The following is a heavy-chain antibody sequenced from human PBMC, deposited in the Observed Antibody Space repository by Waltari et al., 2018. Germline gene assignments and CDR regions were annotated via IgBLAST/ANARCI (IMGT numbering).Heavy chain of an antibody. CDR3: ARPNEGTYLGVGWFDP. CDR1: GGTFSSYA. V-gene: IGHV1-69*04. J-gene: IGHJ5*02. CDR2: IIPILGIA. Sequence: QVQLVQSGAEVKKPGSSVKVSCKASGGTFSSYAISCVRQAPGQGLEWMGGIIPILGIANYAQKFQGRVTITADESTSTAYMELSSLRSEDTAVYYCARPNEGTYLGVGWFDPWGQGTLVTVSS. D-gene: IGHD1-7*01.